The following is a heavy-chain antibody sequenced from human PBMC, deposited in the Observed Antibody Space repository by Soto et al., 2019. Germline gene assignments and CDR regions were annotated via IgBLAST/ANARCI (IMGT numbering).Heavy chain of an antibody. V-gene: IGHV4-39*01. CDR3: ARHLRKWAIDY. Sequence: SETLSLTCTVSGGSISSSSYYWGWIRQPPGKGLEWIGSIYYSGSTYYNPSLKSRVTVSVDTSKNQFSLKLSSVTAADTAVYYCARHLRKWAIDYSGQGTLVTVPQ. CDR1: GGSISSSSYY. CDR2: IYYSGST. D-gene: IGHD2-8*01. J-gene: IGHJ4*02.